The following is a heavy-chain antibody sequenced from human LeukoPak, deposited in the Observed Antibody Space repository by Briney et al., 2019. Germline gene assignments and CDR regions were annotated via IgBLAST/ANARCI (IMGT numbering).Heavy chain of an antibody. CDR1: GGSISSYY. V-gene: IGHV4-59*08. CDR2: IYYTGST. Sequence: SETLSLTCTISGGSISSYYWSWIRQPPGKGLEWIGYIYYTGSTNHNPSLKSRVTISVDTSKNQFSLKLSSVTAADTAVYYCARHRSGRYYGSGSYYCFDYWGQGTLVTVSS. CDR3: ARHRSGRYYGSGSYYCFDY. D-gene: IGHD3-10*01. J-gene: IGHJ4*02.